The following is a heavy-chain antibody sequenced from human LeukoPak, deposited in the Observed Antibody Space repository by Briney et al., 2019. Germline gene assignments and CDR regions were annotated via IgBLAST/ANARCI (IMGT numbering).Heavy chain of an antibody. Sequence: GASVKVSCKASGYTFTSYGISWVRQAPGQGLEWMGWISAYNGNTNYAQKLQGRVTMTTDTSTSTAYMELRSLRSDDTAVYYCATVTVKNHYYYYSMDVWGQGTTVTVSS. CDR2: ISAYNGNT. V-gene: IGHV1-18*01. CDR3: ATVTVKNHYYYYSMDV. D-gene: IGHD2-8*02. J-gene: IGHJ6*02. CDR1: GYTFTSYG.